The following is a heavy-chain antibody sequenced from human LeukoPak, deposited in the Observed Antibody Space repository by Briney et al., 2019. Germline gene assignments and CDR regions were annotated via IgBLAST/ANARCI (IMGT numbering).Heavy chain of an antibody. Sequence: PSETLSLTCAVYGGSFSGYYWSWIRQPPGKGLEWIGEINHSGSTNYNPSLKSRVTISVDTSKNQFSLKLSSVTAADTAVYYCARARIAAAGTGPHRAYYFDYWGQGTLATVSS. V-gene: IGHV4-34*01. CDR3: ARARIAAAGTGPHRAYYFDY. CDR2: INHSGST. D-gene: IGHD6-13*01. J-gene: IGHJ4*02. CDR1: GGSFSGYY.